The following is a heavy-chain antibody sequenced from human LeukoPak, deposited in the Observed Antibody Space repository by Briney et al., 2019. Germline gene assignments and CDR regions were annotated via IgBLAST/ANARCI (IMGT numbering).Heavy chain of an antibody. CDR1: GYTFTSFG. V-gene: IGHV1-18*01. Sequence: GASVEVSCKASGYTFTSFGIGWVRQAPGQGLEWMGWISAYNGNTNYAQNLQGRVTMTTDTSTSTAYLELRSLRSADTAVYFCARVIPDPEWELLTGGRMGNNWFDPWGQGTLVTVSS. CDR3: ARVIPDPEWELLTGGRMGNNWFDP. D-gene: IGHD1-26*01. CDR2: ISAYNGNT. J-gene: IGHJ5*02.